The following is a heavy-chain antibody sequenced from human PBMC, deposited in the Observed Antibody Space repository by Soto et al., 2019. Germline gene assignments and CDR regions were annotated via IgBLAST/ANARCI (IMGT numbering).Heavy chain of an antibody. Sequence: QFHRQRRGPGLVSPSQTLSLTCTFPVGSFTIGGTYWTWTRHPPGKGLEWIGYIYYSGSTYYNPSLKSRVTISVDTSKNQFSLKLSSVTAADTAVYYCARGGRRSPGMDVWGQGTTVTVSS. J-gene: IGHJ6*02. CDR1: VGSFTIGGTY. V-gene: IGHV4-31*03. CDR3: ARGGRRSPGMDV. CDR2: IYYSGST.